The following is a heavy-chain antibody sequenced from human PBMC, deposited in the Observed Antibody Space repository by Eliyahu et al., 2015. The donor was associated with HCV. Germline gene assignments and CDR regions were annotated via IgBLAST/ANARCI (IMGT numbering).Heavy chain of an antibody. J-gene: IGHJ4*02. V-gene: IGHV1-18*01. CDR1: GYTFTHNA. D-gene: IGHD2-21*01. CDR3: ARDIGGGEDY. Sequence: QVQLLQSGAEVKKPGASVKVSCEASGYTFTHNAFSWVRQAXGQGLXWLGWISPFSGHILYAQKFQGRITMTTDTSTNTAYLELRRLRSDDTAVYYCARDIGGGEDYWGQGTLVTVSS. CDR2: ISPFSGHI.